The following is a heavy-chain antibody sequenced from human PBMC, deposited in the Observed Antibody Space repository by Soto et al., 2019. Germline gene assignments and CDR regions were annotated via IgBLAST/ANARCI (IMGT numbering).Heavy chain of an antibody. CDR3: ARPLRFLADYYGMEV. Sequence: GESLKISCKGSGYTFTTYLIGWVRQMPGKGLEWMGIIFPGDSETRYSPSFRGQVTMSADKSITTAYLQWSSLKASDTAIYYCARPLRFLADYYGMEVWGQGTMVTVSS. CDR2: IFPGDSET. J-gene: IGHJ6*02. V-gene: IGHV5-51*01. CDR1: GYTFTTYL. D-gene: IGHD3-3*01.